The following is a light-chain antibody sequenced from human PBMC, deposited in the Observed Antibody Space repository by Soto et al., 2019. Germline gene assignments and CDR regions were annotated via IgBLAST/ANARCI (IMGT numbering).Light chain of an antibody. CDR1: QSLLHSNGYNY. CDR3: MQALQTPFT. V-gene: IGKV2-28*01. CDR2: LGS. Sequence: EIVMTQSPVSLPVTPGEPASVSCRSSQSLLHSNGYNYLDWYLQKPGQSPQLLIYLGSTRASRVPDRFSGSGSGTDFTLKINRVEAEDVGIYYCMQALQTPFTFGPGTRVDI. J-gene: IGKJ3*01.